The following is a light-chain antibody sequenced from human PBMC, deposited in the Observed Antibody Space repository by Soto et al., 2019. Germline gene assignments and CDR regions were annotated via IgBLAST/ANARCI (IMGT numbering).Light chain of an antibody. V-gene: IGLV1-40*01. CDR3: QSYDSSRSGYV. Sequence: QSVLTQPPSVSGAPGQRVTISCTGSSSNIGAGYDLHWYQQLPGTDPKLLIYVNSIRPSGVPDRFSGSKSGTTDSLAITGLQAEDEAEYYCQSYDSSRSGYVFGTGTKLTVL. J-gene: IGLJ1*01. CDR1: SSNIGAGYD. CDR2: VNS.